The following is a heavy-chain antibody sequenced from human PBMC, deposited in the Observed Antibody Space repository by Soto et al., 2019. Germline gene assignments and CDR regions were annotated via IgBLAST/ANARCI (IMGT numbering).Heavy chain of an antibody. D-gene: IGHD2-8*01. CDR3: AKDKSGCTNGGCYAILDY. J-gene: IGHJ4*02. CDR2: ISYDGSNK. Sequence: QVQLVESGGGVVQPGRSLRLSCAASEFTFSSYGMHWVRQAPGKGLEWVAVISYDGSNKYYADSVKGRFTISRDNSKNTLYLQMNSLRAEDTAVYYCAKDKSGCTNGGCYAILDYWGQGTLVTVSS. V-gene: IGHV3-30*18. CDR1: EFTFSSYG.